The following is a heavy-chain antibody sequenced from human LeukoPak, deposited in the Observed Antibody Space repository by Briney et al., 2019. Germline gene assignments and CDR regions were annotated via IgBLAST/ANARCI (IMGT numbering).Heavy chain of an antibody. J-gene: IGHJ4*02. V-gene: IGHV3-21*01. D-gene: IGHD6-19*01. CDR2: ISSSSSYI. CDR1: GFTFSSYS. Sequence: KSGGSLRLSCAASGFTFSSYSMNWVRQAPGKGLEWVSSISSSSSYIYYADSVKGRFTISRDNAKNSLYLQMNSLRAEDTAVYYCARDVAGGQQWLVQYFDYWGQGTLVTVSS. CDR3: ARDVAGGQQWLVQYFDY.